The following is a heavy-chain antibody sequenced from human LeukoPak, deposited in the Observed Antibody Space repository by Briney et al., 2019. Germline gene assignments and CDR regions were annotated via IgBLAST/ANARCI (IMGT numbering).Heavy chain of an antibody. CDR3: ARSESGLIVAPATLRYNFFDP. CDR2: IYYSGST. J-gene: IGHJ5*02. Sequence: PSETLSLTCTVSGGSLSTSNCYWGRIRQPPGKGLEWIGSIYYSGSTHYNPSLKSRVTISVDTSKNQFSLKLSSVTAVDTAVYYCARSESGLIVAPATLRYNFFDPWGQGTLVTVSS. D-gene: IGHD2-15*01. V-gene: IGHV4-39*01. CDR1: GGSLSTSNCY.